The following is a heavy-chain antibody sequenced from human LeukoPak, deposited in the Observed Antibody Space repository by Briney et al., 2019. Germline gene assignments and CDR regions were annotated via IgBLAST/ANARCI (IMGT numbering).Heavy chain of an antibody. CDR3: ARDHDFWSGYYNDY. J-gene: IGHJ4*02. Sequence: GGSLRLSCAASGFTFSGYSMNWVRQAPGKGLEWVSYISGSSSPIFYADSVKGRFTISRDNAKNSLYLLMNSLRAEDTAVYYCARDHDFWSGYYNDYWGQGTLVTVSS. V-gene: IGHV3-48*04. CDR2: ISGSSSPI. D-gene: IGHD3-3*01. CDR1: GFTFSGYS.